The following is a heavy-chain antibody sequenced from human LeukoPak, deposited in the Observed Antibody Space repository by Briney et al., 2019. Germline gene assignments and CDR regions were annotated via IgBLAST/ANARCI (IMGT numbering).Heavy chain of an antibody. CDR1: GASISSTSHY. Sequence: SETLSLTCTVSGASISSTSHYWGWIRQPPGKGLEWIGSIYYSGSTYYNTSLKSRVTISVDMSKNQFSLRVTSVTAADTAVYYCARSWGYDFWTGNLLDYWGQGTLVSVSS. V-gene: IGHV4-39*07. J-gene: IGHJ4*02. CDR2: IYYSGST. CDR3: ARSWGYDFWTGNLLDY. D-gene: IGHD3-3*01.